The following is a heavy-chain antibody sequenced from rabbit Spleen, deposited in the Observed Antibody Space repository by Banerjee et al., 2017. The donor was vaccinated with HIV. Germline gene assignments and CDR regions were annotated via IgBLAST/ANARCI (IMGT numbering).Heavy chain of an antibody. CDR3: ARETTYGAFDL. CDR1: GFSFSSVYD. Sequence: QEQLVESGGGLVQPEGSLTLTCKASGFSFSSVYDISWVRQAPGKGLEWITWIGGDGRGTAHYAKWVNGRFTISKTSSTTVTLQMTSLTAADTATYFCARETTYGAFDLWGPGTLVTVS. J-gene: IGHJ4*01. V-gene: IGHV1S45*01. D-gene: IGHD1-1*01. CDR2: IGGDGRGTA.